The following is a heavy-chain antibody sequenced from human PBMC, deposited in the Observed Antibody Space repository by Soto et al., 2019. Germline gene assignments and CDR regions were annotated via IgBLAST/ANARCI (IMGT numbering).Heavy chain of an antibody. CDR1: GGSVSSGRYY. D-gene: IGHD2-15*01. J-gene: IGHJ6*02. Sequence: SETLSLTCTVSGGSVSSGRYYWSWIRQPPGKGLEWIGYIYYSGSTNYNPSLKSRVTISVDTSKNQFSLKLSSVTAADTAVYYCARDEGYCSGGSCYYYYGMDVWGQGTTVTVSS. V-gene: IGHV4-61*01. CDR3: ARDEGYCSGGSCYYYYGMDV. CDR2: IYYSGST.